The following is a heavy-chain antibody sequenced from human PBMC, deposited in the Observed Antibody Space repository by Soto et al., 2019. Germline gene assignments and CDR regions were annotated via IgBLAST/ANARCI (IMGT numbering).Heavy chain of an antibody. CDR3: ALDLLVRVGNYYDSSGIFDY. V-gene: IGHV3-21*01. CDR2: MSSSSSYI. D-gene: IGHD3-22*01. Sequence: PGGSLRLSCAASGFTFSSYSMNWVRQAPGKGLEWVSSMSSSSSYIYYADSVKGRFTISRANAKNSLYLQMNSLRAEDTAVYYCALDLLVRVGNYYDSSGIFDYWGQGTLFNVSS. CDR1: GFTFSSYS. J-gene: IGHJ4*02.